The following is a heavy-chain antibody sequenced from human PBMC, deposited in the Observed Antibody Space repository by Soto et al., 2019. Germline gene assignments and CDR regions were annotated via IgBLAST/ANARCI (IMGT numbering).Heavy chain of an antibody. CDR1: GFTFSSYG. D-gene: IGHD2-15*01. CDR2: ISYDGSNK. J-gene: IGHJ6*02. V-gene: IGHV3-30*18. CDR3: AKGAAGYCSGGSCCPGCMDV. Sequence: GGSLRLSCAASGFTFSSYGMHWVRQAPGKGLEWVAVISYDGSNKYYADSVKGRFTISRDNSKNTLYLQMNRLRAEDTAVYYCAKGAAGYCSGGSCCPGCMDVWGQGTTVTVSS.